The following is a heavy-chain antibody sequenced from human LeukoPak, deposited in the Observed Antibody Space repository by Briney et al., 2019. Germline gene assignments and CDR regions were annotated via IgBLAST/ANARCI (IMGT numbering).Heavy chain of an antibody. D-gene: IGHD2-2*01. CDR3: ARVWFESDVPTYQLPPI. CDR2: IYYSGST. V-gene: IGHV4-39*01. Sequence: SETLSLTCAVYGGSFSGYYWGWIRQPPGKGLEWIGSIYYSGSTYYNPSLKSRVTISVDTSKNQFSLKLSSVTAADTAVYYCARVWFESDVPTYQLPPIWGQGTLVTVSS. J-gene: IGHJ4*02. CDR1: GGSFSGYY.